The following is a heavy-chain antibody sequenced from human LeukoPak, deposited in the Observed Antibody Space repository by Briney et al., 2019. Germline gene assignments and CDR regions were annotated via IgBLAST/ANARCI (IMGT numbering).Heavy chain of an antibody. J-gene: IGHJ4*02. CDR2: INSDGSTT. D-gene: IGHD3-22*01. CDR1: GFSFSSYW. Sequence: GGSLRLSCAASGFSFSSYWMYWVRQVPGKGLVWVSRINSDGSTTNYADSVKGRFTISRDNAKNSLYLQMNSLRAEDTAVYYCARELYYYDSSGRGGWGQGTLVTVSS. V-gene: IGHV3-74*01. CDR3: ARELYYYDSSGRGG.